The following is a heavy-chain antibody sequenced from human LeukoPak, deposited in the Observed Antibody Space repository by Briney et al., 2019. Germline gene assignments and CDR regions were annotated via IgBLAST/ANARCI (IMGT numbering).Heavy chain of an antibody. CDR3: ARDAEGLGNYYMDV. Sequence: GGSLRLSCAASGFTSRFSFSDYYMSWVRQAPGKGLEWVSVIYSAGITYYADSVKGRFTISRDNSKNTLYLQMNSLRAEDTAVYYCARDAEGLGNYYMDVWGKGTTVTVSS. D-gene: IGHD1-26*01. J-gene: IGHJ6*03. CDR1: GFTSRFSFSDYY. V-gene: IGHV3-66*02. CDR2: IYSAGIT.